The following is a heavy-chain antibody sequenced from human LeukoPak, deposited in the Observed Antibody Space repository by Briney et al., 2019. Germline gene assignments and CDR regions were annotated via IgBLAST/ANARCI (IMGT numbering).Heavy chain of an antibody. J-gene: IGHJ6*02. D-gene: IGHD1-1*01. V-gene: IGHV3-64*01. CDR3: ARAGRNDASLGMDV. CDR2: ISSNGGST. CDR1: GFTFSSYA. Sequence: GGSLRLSCVASGFTFSSYAMHWVRQAPGKGLEYVSGISSNGGSTYYANSVKDRFNISRDNSKNTLYLQMGSLRAEDTAVYHCARAGRNDASLGMDVWGQGTTVTVSS.